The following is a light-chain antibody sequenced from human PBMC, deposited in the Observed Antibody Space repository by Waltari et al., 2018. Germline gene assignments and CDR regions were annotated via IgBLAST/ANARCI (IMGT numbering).Light chain of an antibody. CDR3: SSYTSSSTLV. CDR2: EAS. Sequence: QSALTQPASVSGSPGQSITISCTGTSSDVGGYNYVSWYQQHPGKAPKLMIYEASHRPSGVSNRFSGSTSGNTASLTISGLQAEDEADYYCSSYTSSSTLVFGGGTKLTVL. J-gene: IGLJ2*01. CDR1: SSDVGGYNY. V-gene: IGLV2-14*01.